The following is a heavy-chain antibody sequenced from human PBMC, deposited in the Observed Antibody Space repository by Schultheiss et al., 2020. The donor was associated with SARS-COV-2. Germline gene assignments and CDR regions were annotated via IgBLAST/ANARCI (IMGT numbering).Heavy chain of an antibody. CDR3: ARESRGYSGYDPFDY. Sequence: GGSLRLSCAASGFTFRSYAMSWVRQAPGKGLEWVSAISGSGGSTYYADSVKGRFTISRDNAKNSLYLQMSSLRTDETAVYYCARESRGYSGYDPFDYWGQGAVVTVSS. V-gene: IGHV3-23*01. J-gene: IGHJ4*02. CDR2: ISGSGGST. CDR1: GFTFRSYA. D-gene: IGHD5-12*01.